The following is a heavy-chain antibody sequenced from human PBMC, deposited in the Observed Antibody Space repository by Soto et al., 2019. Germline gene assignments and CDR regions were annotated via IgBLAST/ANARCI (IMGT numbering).Heavy chain of an antibody. CDR3: TTSGSGSYYFDY. D-gene: IGHD3-10*01. J-gene: IGHJ4*02. CDR2: IRSKAYGGTT. CDR1: GFTFGDYA. V-gene: IGHV3-49*03. Sequence: GGSLILSCTASGFTFGDYAMSWFRQAPGKGLEWVGFIRSKAYGGTTEYAASVKGRFTISRDDSKSIAYLQMNSLKTEDTAVYYCTTSGSGSYYFDYWGQGTLVTVSS.